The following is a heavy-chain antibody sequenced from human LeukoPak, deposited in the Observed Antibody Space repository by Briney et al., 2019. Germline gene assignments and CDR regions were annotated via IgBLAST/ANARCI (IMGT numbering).Heavy chain of an antibody. Sequence: GRSLRLSCAGSGFTFSSYWMHWVRQAPGKGLVWVSRIHGDGTNTKYANSVKGRFTISRDNAKNTLYLQMNSLRAEDTAVYYCARRYGDYVAYFDYWGQGTLVTVSS. J-gene: IGHJ4*02. V-gene: IGHV3-74*03. CDR1: GFTFSSYW. D-gene: IGHD4-17*01. CDR2: IHGDGTNT. CDR3: ARRYGDYVAYFDY.